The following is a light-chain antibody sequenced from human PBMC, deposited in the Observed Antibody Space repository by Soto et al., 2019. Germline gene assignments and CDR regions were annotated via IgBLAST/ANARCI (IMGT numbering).Light chain of an antibody. Sequence: EIVLTQSPATLSLSPGERATLSCRASQSISNYLAWYQHKPGQAPTLLIYDASSRATGIPARFSGSGSGTDFTLTISSLEPEDFAVYFCQLRSNWPPTWTFGQGTKVEIK. CDR1: QSISNY. CDR2: DAS. V-gene: IGKV3-11*01. J-gene: IGKJ1*01. CDR3: QLRSNWPPTWT.